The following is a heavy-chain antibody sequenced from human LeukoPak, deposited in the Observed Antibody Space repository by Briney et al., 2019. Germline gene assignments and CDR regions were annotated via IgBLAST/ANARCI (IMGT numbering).Heavy chain of an antibody. D-gene: IGHD4-17*01. Sequence: SETLSLTCIVSGGPISSSTYYWGWTRQPPGKGLEWIGSIYYTGSTYYNPSLKSRVTISVDTSENQFSLRLSSVTAADTAVYYCARHVVAYDYGDYWGQGTLVTVSS. CDR1: GGPISSSTYY. V-gene: IGHV4-39*01. J-gene: IGHJ4*02. CDR2: IYYTGST. CDR3: ARHVVAYDYGDY.